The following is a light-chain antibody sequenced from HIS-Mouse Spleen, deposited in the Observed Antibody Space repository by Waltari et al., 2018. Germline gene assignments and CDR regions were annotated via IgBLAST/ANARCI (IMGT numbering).Light chain of an antibody. CDR1: KLGDKY. Sequence: SYELTQPPSVSVSPGQTASITCSGEKLGDKYACWYQQRPGQSPVLVIYQDSKRPSGTPERFYDSNSRNTATLTISGSQAMDEADYYCQAWDSSTVVFGGGTKLTVL. V-gene: IGLV3-1*01. CDR3: QAWDSSTVV. CDR2: QDS. J-gene: IGLJ2*01.